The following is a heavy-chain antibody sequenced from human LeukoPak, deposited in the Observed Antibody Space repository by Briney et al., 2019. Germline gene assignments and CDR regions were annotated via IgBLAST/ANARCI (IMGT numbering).Heavy chain of an antibody. Sequence: GGSLRLSCAASGFTFSSYSMNWVRQAPGKGLEWVSYISSSGSTIYYADSVKGRFTISRDNAKNSLYLQMNSLRAEDTAVYYCARGLHYYDSSGYRGYYFDYWGQGTLVTVSS. CDR2: ISSSGSTI. V-gene: IGHV3-48*04. D-gene: IGHD3-22*01. J-gene: IGHJ4*02. CDR1: GFTFSSYS. CDR3: ARGLHYYDSSGYRGYYFDY.